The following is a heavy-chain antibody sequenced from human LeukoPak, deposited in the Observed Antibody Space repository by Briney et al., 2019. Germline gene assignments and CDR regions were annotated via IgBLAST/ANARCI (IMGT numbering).Heavy chain of an antibody. CDR1: GFTFGSYG. Sequence: GRSLRLSCVASGFTFGSYGMHWVRQAPGKGLEWVAFISYDGSKKYYADSLKGRFSISRDNSKSTLDLQMNSLRPEDTALYYCAKLGYDSSGSPRLVDYWGQGTLVTVSS. CDR3: AKLGYDSSGSPRLVDY. CDR2: ISYDGSKK. V-gene: IGHV3-30*18. J-gene: IGHJ4*02. D-gene: IGHD3-22*01.